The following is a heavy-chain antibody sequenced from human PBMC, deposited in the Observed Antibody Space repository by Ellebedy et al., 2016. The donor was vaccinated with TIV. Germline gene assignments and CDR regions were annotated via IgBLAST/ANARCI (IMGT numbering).Heavy chain of an antibody. V-gene: IGHV1-46*01. D-gene: IGHD4-17*01. CDR3: ARGRVTTVHAFDI. CDR2: INPSGGST. CDR1: GYTFSNYF. Sequence: AASVKVSCKASGYTFSNYFVHWVRQAPGQGLEWMGIINPSGGSTSYAQKFQGRVTMTRDTSTSTVYMELSSLRSEDTAVYYCARGRVTTVHAFDIWGQGTMVTVSS. J-gene: IGHJ3*02.